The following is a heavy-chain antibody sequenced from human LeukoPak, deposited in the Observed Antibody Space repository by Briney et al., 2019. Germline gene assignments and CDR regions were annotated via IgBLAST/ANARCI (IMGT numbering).Heavy chain of an antibody. CDR3: ARHSQYYDSSGYYSYAFDI. J-gene: IGHJ3*02. Sequence: SETLSLTCAVYGGSFSGYYWSWIRQPPGKGLEWIGEINHSGSTNYNPSLKSRVTISVDTSKNQFSLKLSSVTAADTAVYYCARHSQYYDSSGYYSYAFDIWGQGTMVTVSS. CDR2: INHSGST. CDR1: GGSFSGYY. V-gene: IGHV4-34*01. D-gene: IGHD3-22*01.